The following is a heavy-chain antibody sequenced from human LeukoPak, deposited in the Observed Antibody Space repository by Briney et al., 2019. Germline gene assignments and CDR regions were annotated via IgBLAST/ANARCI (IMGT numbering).Heavy chain of an antibody. V-gene: IGHV3-66*03. Sequence: GGSLRLSCAASGLTGSHNYVSWVRQAPGKGLEWVSAIHTSGDTYYADSVKGRFTISRDNSKNTLYLQMNSLRAEDTAVYYCARDSDWGSLDYWGQGTLVTVSS. CDR3: ARDSDWGSLDY. CDR2: IHTSGDT. J-gene: IGHJ4*02. CDR1: GLTGSHNY. D-gene: IGHD7-27*01.